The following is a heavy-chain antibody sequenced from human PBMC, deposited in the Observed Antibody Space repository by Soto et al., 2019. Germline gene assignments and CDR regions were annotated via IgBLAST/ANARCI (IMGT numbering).Heavy chain of an antibody. V-gene: IGHV1-18*01. J-gene: IGHJ4*02. CDR1: GYTFNNYG. Sequence: ASVKVSCKGSGYTFNNYGISWVRQAPGQGLEWMGRIGPYKSNIKYSEKLQGRVTMTTDTSTSTAYLDLRSLRSDGTAVYYCARDLDGSGSYYTDYWGQGTLVTVSS. D-gene: IGHD3-10*01. CDR2: IGPYKSNI. CDR3: ARDLDGSGSYYTDY.